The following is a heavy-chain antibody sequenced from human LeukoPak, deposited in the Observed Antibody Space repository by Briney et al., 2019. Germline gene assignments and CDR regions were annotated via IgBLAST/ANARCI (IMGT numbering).Heavy chain of an antibody. CDR2: INPNSGGT. CDR1: GYTFTGYY. J-gene: IGHJ6*02. CDR3: ARVPDYYYYGMDV. Sequence: ASVKVSCKASGYTFTGYYMHWVRQAPGQGLEWMGWINPNSGGTNYAQKFQGRVTMTRDTPISTAYMELSRLRSDDTAVYYCARVPDYYYYGMDVWGQGTTVTVSS. D-gene: IGHD1-1*01. V-gene: IGHV1-2*02.